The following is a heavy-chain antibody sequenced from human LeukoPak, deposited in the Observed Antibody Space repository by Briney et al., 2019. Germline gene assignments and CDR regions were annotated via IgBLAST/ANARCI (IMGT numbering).Heavy chain of an antibody. Sequence: GGSLRLSCAASGFNFADYAMHWVRHAPGKGLEWVSLINGDGDDTYYAGSVKGRFTTSRDNSKSSLYLEMNGLRDDDSGLYYCVKALLVRPTDYYYGMDVWGQGTTVTVSS. D-gene: IGHD1-26*01. CDR2: INGDGDDT. CDR1: GFNFADYA. J-gene: IGHJ6*02. CDR3: VKALLVRPTDYYYGMDV. V-gene: IGHV3-43D*03.